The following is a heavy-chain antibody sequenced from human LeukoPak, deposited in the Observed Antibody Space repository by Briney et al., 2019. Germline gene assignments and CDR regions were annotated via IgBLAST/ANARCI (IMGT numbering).Heavy chain of an antibody. Sequence: SETLSLTCTVSGGSIRSSYWNWIRQPPGKGLEWIGYIYYSGSTNYNPSLKSRVTISVDTSKNQFSLKLSSVTAADTAVYYCARPISSGRAFDFDYWGQGTLVTVSS. CDR1: GGSIRSSY. CDR3: ARPISSGRAFDFDY. J-gene: IGHJ4*02. CDR2: IYYSGST. D-gene: IGHD6-19*01. V-gene: IGHV4-59*08.